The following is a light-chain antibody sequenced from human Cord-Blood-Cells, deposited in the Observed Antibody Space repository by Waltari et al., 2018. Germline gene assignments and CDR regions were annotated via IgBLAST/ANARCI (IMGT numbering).Light chain of an antibody. CDR1: SSDVGSYNL. CDR3: CSYAGSSTSYV. J-gene: IGLJ1*01. CDR2: EVS. V-gene: IGLV2-23*02. Sequence: QSALTQPASVSGSPGQSITISCTGTSSDVGSYNLVSWYQQHPGKAPKLMIYEVSKLPSGVSNRFSGSKSGKPASLTISGLQAEDEADYYCCSYAGSSTSYVFGTGTKVTVL.